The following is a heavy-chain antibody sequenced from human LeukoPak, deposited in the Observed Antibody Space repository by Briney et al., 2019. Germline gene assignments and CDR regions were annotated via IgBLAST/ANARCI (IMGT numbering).Heavy chain of an antibody. Sequence: SQTLSLTCTVSGGSISSGDYYWSWIRQPPGKGLEWIGYIYYSGGTYYNPSLKSRVTISVDTSKNQFSLKLSSVTAADTAVYYCARERLGYCSGGSCAVFDYWGQGTLVTVSS. CDR2: IYYSGGT. CDR3: ARERLGYCSGGSCAVFDY. CDR1: GGSISSGDYY. V-gene: IGHV4-30-4*01. D-gene: IGHD2-15*01. J-gene: IGHJ4*02.